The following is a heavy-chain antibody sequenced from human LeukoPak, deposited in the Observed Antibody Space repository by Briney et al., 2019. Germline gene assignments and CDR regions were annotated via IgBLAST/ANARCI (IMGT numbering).Heavy chain of an antibody. CDR3: AKAPAGYCSGGSCYSGTYYFDY. CDR2: ISGSGGST. V-gene: IGHV3-23*01. J-gene: IGHJ4*02. D-gene: IGHD2-15*01. Sequence: GGSLRLSCAASGFTFGSYAMSWVRQAPGKGLEWVSAISGSGGSTYYADSVKGRFTISRDNSKNTLYLQMNSLRAEDTAVYYCAKAPAGYCSGGSCYSGTYYFDYWGQGTLVTVSS. CDR1: GFTFGSYA.